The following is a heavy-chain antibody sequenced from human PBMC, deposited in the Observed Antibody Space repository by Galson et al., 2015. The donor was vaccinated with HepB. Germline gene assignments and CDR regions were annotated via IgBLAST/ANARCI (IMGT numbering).Heavy chain of an antibody. CDR3: ATRGSYHLDEWELRVPFDY. D-gene: IGHD1-26*01. CDR1: GYTLTDLS. V-gene: IGHV1-24*01. Sequence: SVKVSCKVSGYTLTDLSMHWVRQAPGKGLEWMGGFDPEDGETIYAQKFQGRVTMTEDTSTDTAYMELSSLRSEDTAVYYCATRGSYHLDEWELRVPFDYWGQGTLVTVSS. CDR2: FDPEDGET. J-gene: IGHJ4*02.